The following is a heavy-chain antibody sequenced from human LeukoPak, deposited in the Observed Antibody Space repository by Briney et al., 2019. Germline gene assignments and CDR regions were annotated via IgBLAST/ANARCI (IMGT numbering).Heavy chain of an antibody. CDR3: ARLCIVVVPAARRHYYYYYMDV. J-gene: IGHJ6*03. CDR2: TYYRSKWYN. CDR1: GDSVSSNSAA. Sequence: SQTLSLTCAISGDSVSSNSAAWNWIRQSPSRGLEWLGMTYYRSKWYNDYAVSVESRITINLDTSKNQFSLQLRSVTAADTAVYYCARLCIVVVPAARRHYYYYYMDVWGKGTTVTVSS. D-gene: IGHD2-2*01. V-gene: IGHV6-1*01.